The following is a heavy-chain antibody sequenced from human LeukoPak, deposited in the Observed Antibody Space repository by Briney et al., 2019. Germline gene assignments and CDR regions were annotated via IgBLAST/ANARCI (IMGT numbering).Heavy chain of an antibody. CDR2: ITGSGGTA. J-gene: IGHJ3*02. D-gene: IGHD3-10*01. CDR1: GFTFSSYA. CDR3: AKDSYGSGSYYTDAFDI. Sequence: GGSLRLSCAASGFTFSSYAMSWVRQAPGKGLEWVSAITGSGGTAYYADSMKGRFTISRDNSKNTLYLQMNSLRAEDTAVYYCAKDSYGSGSYYTDAFDIWGQGTMVTVSS. V-gene: IGHV3-23*01.